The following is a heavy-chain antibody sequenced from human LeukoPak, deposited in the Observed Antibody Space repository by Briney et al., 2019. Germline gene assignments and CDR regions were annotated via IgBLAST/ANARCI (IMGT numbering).Heavy chain of an antibody. CDR3: AKGIRSSSWYCFDY. J-gene: IGHJ4*02. CDR1: GFTFSSYA. Sequence: GGSLRLSCAATGFTFSSYAMSWVRQAPGKGLEWVSVISGSGDTTYYADSVKGRFTISRDNSKNTLYLQMTSLRADDTAVYYCAKGIRSSSWYCFDYWGQGTLVSVSS. V-gene: IGHV3-23*01. CDR2: ISGSGDTT. D-gene: IGHD2-2*01.